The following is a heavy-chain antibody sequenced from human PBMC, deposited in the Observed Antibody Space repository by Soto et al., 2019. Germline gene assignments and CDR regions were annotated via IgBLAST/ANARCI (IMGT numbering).Heavy chain of an antibody. CDR3: ARLYTWIMDY. CDR2: IWYDGSNK. J-gene: IGHJ4*02. CDR1: GFNFRNYG. V-gene: IGHV3-33*01. D-gene: IGHD1-1*01. Sequence: QVKFVESGGGVVQPGRSLRLSCAASGFNFRNYGMHWVRQAPGKGLEWLAIIWYDGSNKYYADSVKGRFTISRDNSKDTLYLQMNNLRDEDTAVYYCARLYTWIMDYWGQGTLVTVSS.